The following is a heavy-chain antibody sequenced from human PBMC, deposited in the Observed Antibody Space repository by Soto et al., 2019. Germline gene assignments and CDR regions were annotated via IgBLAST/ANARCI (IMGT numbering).Heavy chain of an antibody. V-gene: IGHV4-4*02. CDR3: ARGEIQQQRDY. CDR2: IHHSGST. J-gene: IGHJ4*02. Sequence: QVQLQESGPGLVKPSGTLSLTCAVSGDSISNSHWWSWVRQPPGKGLEWIGEIHHSGSTTYNPSRVSRVIISVDGSKNTHFLRLLSVPPADTAVSSCARGEIQQQRDYWGQGTLVTVSS. D-gene: IGHD5-18*01. CDR1: GDSISNSHW.